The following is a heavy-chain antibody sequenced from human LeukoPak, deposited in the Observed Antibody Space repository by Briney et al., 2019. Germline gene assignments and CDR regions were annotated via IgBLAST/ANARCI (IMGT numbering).Heavy chain of an antibody. D-gene: IGHD3-9*01. J-gene: IGHJ4*02. V-gene: IGHV3-30*02. CDR3: AKTKILTGPYYFDY. CDR1: GFTFSSYG. Sequence: PGGSLRLSCAASGFTFSSYGMHWVRQAPGKGLEWVAFIRYDGSNKYYADSVKGRFTISRDNSKNTLYLQMNSLRAEDTAVYYCAKTKILTGPYYFDYWGQGTLVTVSS. CDR2: IRYDGSNK.